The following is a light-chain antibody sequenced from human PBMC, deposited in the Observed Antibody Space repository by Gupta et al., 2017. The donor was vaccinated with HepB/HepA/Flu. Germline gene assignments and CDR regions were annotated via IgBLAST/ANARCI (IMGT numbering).Light chain of an antibody. V-gene: IGKV2-28*01. CDR2: CGC. CDR1: TSLIQSNEYNY. Sequence: DTLLTQSPLSLSVSPGEPAAISCSSSTSLIQSNEYNYLDWYLQKPWQSPQLLIFCGCNRVSWVSDRFSGTGSATEFTLEIKRVEAEAVGVYYCTETLQSPYTFGQGTRLEIK. CDR3: TETLQSPYT. J-gene: IGKJ2*01.